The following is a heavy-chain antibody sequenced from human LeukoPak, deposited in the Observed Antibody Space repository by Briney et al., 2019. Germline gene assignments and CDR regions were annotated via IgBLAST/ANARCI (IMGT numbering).Heavy chain of an antibody. D-gene: IGHD3-10*01. Sequence: PSETLSLTCTVSGGSISSYYWSWMRQPPGKGLEWIGYIYYSGSTNYNPSLKSRVTISVDTSKNQFSLKLSSVTAADTAVYYCARGTLWFGELFPSYWGQGTLVTVSS. J-gene: IGHJ4*02. CDR3: ARGTLWFGELFPSY. CDR1: GGSISSYY. V-gene: IGHV4-59*01. CDR2: IYYSGST.